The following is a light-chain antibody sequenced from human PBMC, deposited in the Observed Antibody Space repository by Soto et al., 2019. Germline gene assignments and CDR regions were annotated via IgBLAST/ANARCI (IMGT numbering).Light chain of an antibody. V-gene: IGKV4-1*01. Sequence: DIVMTQSPDSLAVSLGERATVNCKSRQSVLSSSDNKNYLAWYQQKLGQSPKLLIYWASTRESGVPDRFSGSGAGTDFSLTISSLQAEDVAVYYCQQYYSAPYTFGQGTKLGIK. CDR2: WAS. J-gene: IGKJ2*01. CDR1: QSVLSSSDNKNY. CDR3: QQYYSAPYT.